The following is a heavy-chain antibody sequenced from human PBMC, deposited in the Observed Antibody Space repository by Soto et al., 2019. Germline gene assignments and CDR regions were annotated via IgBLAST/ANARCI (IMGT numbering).Heavy chain of an antibody. CDR1: GVSISSYH. CDR2: IYYSGST. CDR3: ARGGDIVLVPAAMENWFDP. J-gene: IGHJ5*02. Sequence: PSETLSLTCTVSGVSISSYHWSWIRQPPGKGLEWIGYIYYSGSTYYNPSLKSRVTISVDTSKNQFSLKLSSVTAADTAVYYCARGGDIVLVPAAMENWFDPWGQGTLVTVSS. D-gene: IGHD2-2*01. V-gene: IGHV4-59*12.